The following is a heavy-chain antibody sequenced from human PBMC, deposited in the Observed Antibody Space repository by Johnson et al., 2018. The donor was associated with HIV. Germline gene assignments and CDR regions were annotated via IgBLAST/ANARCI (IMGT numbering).Heavy chain of an antibody. J-gene: IGHJ3*02. CDR3: TTYTTVVTRYVESKGGAFDI. CDR2: IKSKTDGGTT. D-gene: IGHD1-1*01. CDR1: GFTFNNAW. Sequence: VQLVESGGGLVKPGGSLRLSCAASGFTFNNAWMSWVRQAPGKGLEWIGHIKSKTDGGTTDYAAPVKGRFTISRDDSKNTVHLQMNSLKTEDTAVYYWTTYTTVVTRYVESKGGAFDIWGQGTMVTVSS. V-gene: IGHV3-15*01.